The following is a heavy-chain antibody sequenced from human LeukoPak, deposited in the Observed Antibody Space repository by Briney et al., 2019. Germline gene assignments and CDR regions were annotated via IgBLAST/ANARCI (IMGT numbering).Heavy chain of an antibody. V-gene: IGHV3-33*03. CDR3: AKSALTYYDILTGNYYYYYGMDV. J-gene: IGHJ6*02. D-gene: IGHD3-9*01. CDR1: GFTFSRYG. Sequence: PGGSLRLSCAASGFTFSRYGMHWVRQGPGKGLEWVAVIWYDGSDKYYADSVKGRFTISRDNAKNSLYLQMNSLRAEDTALYYCAKSALTYYDILTGNYYYYYGMDVWGQGTTVTVSS. CDR2: IWYDGSDK.